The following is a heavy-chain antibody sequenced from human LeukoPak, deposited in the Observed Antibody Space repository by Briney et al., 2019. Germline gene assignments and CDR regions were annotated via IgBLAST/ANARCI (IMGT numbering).Heavy chain of an antibody. CDR2: IYSGGST. V-gene: IGHV3-53*01. D-gene: IGHD5-18*01. CDR1: GFTVSSNY. J-gene: IGHJ4*02. CDR3: AKAVDTAEFDY. Sequence: GGSLRLSCAASGFTVSSNYMSWVRQAPGKGLEWVSVIYSGGSTYYADSVEGRFTISRDNSKNTLYLQMNSLRAEDTAVYYCAKAVDTAEFDYWGQGTLVTVSS.